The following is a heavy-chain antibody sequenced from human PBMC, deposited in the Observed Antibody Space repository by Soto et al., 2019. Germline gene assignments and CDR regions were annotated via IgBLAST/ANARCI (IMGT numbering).Heavy chain of an antibody. V-gene: IGHV3-7*01. Sequence: GGSLRLSSAASGFTFSNYWVSWVRQAPGKGLEWVANINQDGSEKDYVDSVKGRVAISRDNAHKSLYLHMDSLRAEDTAVYYCARLVLEDYESSGFWFYWGQGT. CDR2: INQDGSEK. CDR1: GFTFSNYW. J-gene: IGHJ4*02. CDR3: ARLVLEDYESSGFWFY. D-gene: IGHD3-22*01.